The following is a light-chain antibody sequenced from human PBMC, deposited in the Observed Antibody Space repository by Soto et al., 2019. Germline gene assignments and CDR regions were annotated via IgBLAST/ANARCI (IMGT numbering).Light chain of an antibody. CDR2: GAS. J-gene: IGKJ1*01. Sequence: ILLTQSPRTLALSGEKIDTRARRASQSVSSSYLAWYQQKPGQAPRLLIYGASSGASCITDRFSDRGSGTAFHFCISRLEPEDVPVYYRQQYGRSPGKFGQGTKVDIK. V-gene: IGKV3-20*01. CDR1: QSVSSSY. CDR3: QQYGRSPGK.